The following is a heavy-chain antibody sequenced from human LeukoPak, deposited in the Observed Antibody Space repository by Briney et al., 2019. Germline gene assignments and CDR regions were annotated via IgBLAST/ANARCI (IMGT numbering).Heavy chain of an antibody. Sequence: GASVKVSCKASGYTFTGYYMHWVRQAPGQGLEWMGWINPNSGGTNYAQKFQGRVTMTRDTSISTAYMELSRLRSDDTAVYYCARLRGWDTAMATLDYWGQGTLVTVSS. D-gene: IGHD5-18*01. J-gene: IGHJ4*02. CDR1: GYTFTGYY. V-gene: IGHV1-2*02. CDR3: ARLRGWDTAMATLDY. CDR2: INPNSGGT.